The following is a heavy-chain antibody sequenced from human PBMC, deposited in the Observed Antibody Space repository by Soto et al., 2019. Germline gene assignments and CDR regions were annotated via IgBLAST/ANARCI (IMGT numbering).Heavy chain of an antibody. Sequence: PSETLSLTCTVSGVSISSYYWSWIRQPPGKGLEWIGYIYYSGSTNYNPSLKSRVTISVDTSKNQFSLKLSSVTAADTAVYYCARSDGRYWGQGTLVTVPQ. CDR2: IYYSGST. CDR3: ARSDGRY. V-gene: IGHV4-59*01. CDR1: GVSISSYY. J-gene: IGHJ4*02.